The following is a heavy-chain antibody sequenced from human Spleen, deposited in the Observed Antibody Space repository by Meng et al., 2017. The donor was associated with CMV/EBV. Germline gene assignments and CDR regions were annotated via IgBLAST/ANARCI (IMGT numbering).Heavy chain of an antibody. J-gene: IGHJ6*02. D-gene: IGHD6-6*01. Sequence: GESLKISCAASGFTFSSYSMNWVRQAPGKGLEWVSSISSSSSYIYYADSVKGRFTISRDNAKNSLYLQMNSLRAEDTAVYYCAKEGYSSSWVGNYYYYYGMDVWGQGTTVTVSS. CDR3: AKEGYSSSWVGNYYYYYGMDV. V-gene: IGHV3-21*01. CDR1: GFTFSSYS. CDR2: ISSSSSYI.